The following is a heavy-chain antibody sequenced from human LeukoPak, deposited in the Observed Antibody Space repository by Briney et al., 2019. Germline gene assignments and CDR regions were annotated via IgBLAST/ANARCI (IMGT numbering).Heavy chain of an antibody. V-gene: IGHV3-23*01. J-gene: IGHJ4*02. CDR2: ISGSGGSP. Sequence: GGSLRLSCAASGFTFSSYAMSWVRQAPGKGLEWVSTISGSGGSPYYADSVKGRFTISRDNSKNTLYLQMNGLRAEDTAVYYCANDPKPRDGYYYVGDYWGQGTLVTVSS. D-gene: IGHD5-24*01. CDR3: ANDPKPRDGYYYVGDY. CDR1: GFTFSSYA.